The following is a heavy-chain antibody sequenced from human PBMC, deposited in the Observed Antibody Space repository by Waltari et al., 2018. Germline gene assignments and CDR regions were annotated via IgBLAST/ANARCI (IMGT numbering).Heavy chain of an antibody. CDR3: ARLYYDYVWGSYRYGYGMDV. V-gene: IGHV4-4*02. CDR2: IYHSGST. Sequence: QVQLQESGPGLVKPSGTLSLTCAVSGGSISSSNWWSWVRQPPGKGLEWIGEIYHSGSTNHNPSLKSRVTISVDKSKNQFSLKLSSVTAADTAVYYCARLYYDYVWGSYRYGYGMDVWGQGTTVTVSS. CDR1: GGSISSSNW. J-gene: IGHJ6*02. D-gene: IGHD3-16*02.